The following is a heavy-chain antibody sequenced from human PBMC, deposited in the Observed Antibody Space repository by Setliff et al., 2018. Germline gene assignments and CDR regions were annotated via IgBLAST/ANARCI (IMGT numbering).Heavy chain of an antibody. CDR1: GGSVNKTF. D-gene: IGHD3-22*01. V-gene: IGHV4-59*08. J-gene: IGHJ5*02. CDR3: ARHVGHYGSSGYTNWFDP. Sequence: PSETLSLTCSVSGGSVNKTFWSWIRQPPGQPLEWIGYIYYSGNSDYNPSLKSRVTISLDTSENQFSLKLRSATAADTAVYYCARHVGHYGSSGYTNWFDPWGQEPWSPSPQ. CDR2: IYYSGNS.